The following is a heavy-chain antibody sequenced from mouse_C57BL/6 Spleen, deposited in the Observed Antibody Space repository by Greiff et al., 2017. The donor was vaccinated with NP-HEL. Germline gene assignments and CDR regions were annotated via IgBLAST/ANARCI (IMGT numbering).Heavy chain of an antibody. D-gene: IGHD1-1*01. CDR2: IDPNSGGT. CDR1: GYTFTSYW. CDR3: SRRGAPITTVVAGFDV. Sequence: QVQLQQSGAELVKPGASVKLSCKASGYTFTSYWMHWVKQRPGRGLEWIGRIDPNSGGTKYNEKFKSKATLTVDKPSSTAYMQLSSLTSEDSAVYYCSRRGAPITTVVAGFDVWGTGTTVTVSS. V-gene: IGHV1-72*01. J-gene: IGHJ1*03.